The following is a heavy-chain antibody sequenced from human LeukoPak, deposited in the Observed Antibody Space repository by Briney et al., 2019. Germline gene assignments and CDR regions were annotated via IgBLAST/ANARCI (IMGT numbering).Heavy chain of an antibody. Sequence: PSETLSLTCTVSGGSISSYYWSWIRQPPGKGLEWIGYINYSGSTNYNPSLKSRVTISVDTSKNLFSLKLMSVTAADTAVYYCARHLLSSGYDCWFDPWGQGTRVTVSS. CDR3: ARHLLSSGYDCWFDP. CDR1: GGSISSYY. J-gene: IGHJ5*02. V-gene: IGHV4-59*08. CDR2: INYSGST. D-gene: IGHD5-12*01.